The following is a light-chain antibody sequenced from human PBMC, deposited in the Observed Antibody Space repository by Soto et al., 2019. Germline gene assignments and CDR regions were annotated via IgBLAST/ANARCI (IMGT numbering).Light chain of an antibody. CDR2: SAT. CDR1: QGIRDD. V-gene: IGKV1-6*01. J-gene: IGKJ1*01. CDR3: LQNYNYPRT. Sequence: AIQMTQSPSSLSASVGDRVTVTCRASQGIRDDLGWYQQRPGKAPKLLIYSATNLQSGVPSRFSGSGSGTDFTLTISSLQPEDSATYYCLQNYNYPRTFGQGTKVEIK.